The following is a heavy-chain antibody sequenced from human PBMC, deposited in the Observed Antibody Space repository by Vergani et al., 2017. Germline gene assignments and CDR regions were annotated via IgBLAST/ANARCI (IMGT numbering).Heavy chain of an antibody. CDR2: IGGSGGST. CDR1: GFTFSSYA. CDR3: AKMRTPAPHAFDI. J-gene: IGHJ3*02. V-gene: IGHV3-23*01. Sequence: EVQLLESGGGLVQPGGSLRLSCAASGFTFSSYAMSWVRQAPGKGLEWVSAIGGSGGSTYYADSVKGRFTISRDNSKNTLYLQMNSLRAEDTAVYYCAKMRTPAPHAFDIWGQGTMVTVSS.